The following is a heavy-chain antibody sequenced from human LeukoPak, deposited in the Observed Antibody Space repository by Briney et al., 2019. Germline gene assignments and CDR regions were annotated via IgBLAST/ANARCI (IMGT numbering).Heavy chain of an antibody. D-gene: IGHD4-17*01. V-gene: IGHV1-2*02. Sequence: ASVKVSCXASGYTFTGYYMHWVRQAPGQGLEWMGWINPNSGDTNYAQKFQGRVTVTRDTSISTAYMELSSLRSEDTAVYYCARGYGDYLDYWGQGTLATVSS. CDR1: GYTFTGYY. CDR2: INPNSGDT. CDR3: ARGYGDYLDY. J-gene: IGHJ4*02.